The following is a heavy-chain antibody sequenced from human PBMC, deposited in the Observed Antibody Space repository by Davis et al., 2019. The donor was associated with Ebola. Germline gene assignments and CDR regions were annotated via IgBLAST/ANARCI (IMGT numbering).Heavy chain of an antibody. CDR3: ARISTTVTHYYGMDV. Sequence: GESLKISCAASGFSLSTYVMHWVCQAPGKGLEWVAVLWHDGSHTYYPESVKGRFTISRDNSKNTLYLQMNSLRAEDTAVYYCARISTTVTHYYGMDVWGQGTTVTVSS. D-gene: IGHD4-11*01. CDR2: LWHDGSHT. V-gene: IGHV3-33*01. J-gene: IGHJ6*02. CDR1: GFSLSTYV.